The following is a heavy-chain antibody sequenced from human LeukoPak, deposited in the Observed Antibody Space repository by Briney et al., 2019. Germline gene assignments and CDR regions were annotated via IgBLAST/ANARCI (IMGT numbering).Heavy chain of an antibody. CDR1: GGSISSYY. Sequence: KASETLSLTCTVSGGSISSYYWSWIRQPPGKGLERTGYIYYSGNTIYNPSPMSRVTFSVDTSKNQFSLKLRSVTAADTAVYYCARTYVANSFDIWGQGTMVTVSS. D-gene: IGHD3-16*01. V-gene: IGHV4-59*01. CDR3: ARTYVANSFDI. J-gene: IGHJ3*02. CDR2: IYYSGNT.